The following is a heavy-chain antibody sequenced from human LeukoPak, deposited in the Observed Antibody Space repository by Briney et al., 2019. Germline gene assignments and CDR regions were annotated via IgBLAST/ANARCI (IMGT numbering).Heavy chain of an antibody. CDR2: ISDTGGGT. J-gene: IGHJ6*02. CDR3: AKEMLRGYYYYGMDV. CDR1: RFTFSSYG. V-gene: IGHV3-23*01. D-gene: IGHD3-10*01. Sequence: PGGSLRLSCAASRFTFSSYGMTWVRQAPGKGLEWVSPISDTGGGTFYADSVKGRFTISRDNSQNTLFLQMNRLRADDTAIYYCAKEMLRGYYYYGMDVWGQGTTVTVSS.